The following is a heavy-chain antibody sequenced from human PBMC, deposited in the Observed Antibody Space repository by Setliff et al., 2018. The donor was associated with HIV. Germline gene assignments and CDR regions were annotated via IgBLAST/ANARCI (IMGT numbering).Heavy chain of an antibody. J-gene: IGHJ4*02. CDR1: GYIFIRYY. CDR2: INPNSGGT. V-gene: IGHV1-2*02. Sequence: ASVKVSCKTSGYIFIRYYIFWVRQAPGQGLEWMGWINPNSGGTNYAQKFQGRVTMTRDTSISTAYMELSRLRSDDTAVYYCARGSLLGYFDWLFPDWGQGTLVTVSS. CDR3: ARGSLLGYFDWLFPD. D-gene: IGHD3-9*01.